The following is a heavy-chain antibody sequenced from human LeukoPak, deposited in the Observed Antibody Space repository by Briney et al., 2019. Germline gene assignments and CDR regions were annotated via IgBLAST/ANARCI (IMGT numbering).Heavy chain of an antibody. D-gene: IGHD6-6*01. CDR3: AKDRWPFEYTFDY. CDR2: ISGSGGST. J-gene: IGHJ4*02. Sequence: PGGSLRLSCAASGFSFSSYAMSWVRQAPGRGLEWVSAISGSGGSTYYADSVKGRFTISRDNSKNTLYLQMNSLRAEDTAVYYCAKDRWPFEYTFDYWGQGTLVTVSS. CDR1: GFSFSSYA. V-gene: IGHV3-23*01.